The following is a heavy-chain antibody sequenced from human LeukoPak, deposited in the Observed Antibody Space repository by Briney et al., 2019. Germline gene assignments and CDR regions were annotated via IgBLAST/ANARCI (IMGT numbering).Heavy chain of an antibody. J-gene: IGHJ5*02. CDR3: ARGRLSYDFWSGYRNWFDP. CDR1: GYSISSGYY. CDR2: INHSGST. V-gene: IGHV4-38-2*01. Sequence: SETLSLTCAVSGYSISSGYYWGWIRQPPGKGLEWIGEINHSGSTNYNPSLKSRVTISVDTSKNQFSLKLSSVTAADTAVYYCARGRLSYDFWSGYRNWFDPWGQGTLVTVSS. D-gene: IGHD3-3*01.